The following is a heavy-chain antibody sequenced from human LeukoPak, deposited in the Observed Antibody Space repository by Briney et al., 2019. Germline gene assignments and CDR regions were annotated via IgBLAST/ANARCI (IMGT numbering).Heavy chain of an antibody. CDR1: GCSISSSSYY. D-gene: IGHD6-13*01. V-gene: IGHV4-39*01. CDR2: IYYSGST. Sequence: SETLSLTCTVSGCSISSSSYYWGWIRQPPGKGLEWIGSIYYSGSTYYNPSLKGRVTISVDTSKNQFSLKLSSVTADDTAEYYCARLLAAAGSPFDYWGLGTLVTVSS. J-gene: IGHJ4*02. CDR3: ARLLAAAGSPFDY.